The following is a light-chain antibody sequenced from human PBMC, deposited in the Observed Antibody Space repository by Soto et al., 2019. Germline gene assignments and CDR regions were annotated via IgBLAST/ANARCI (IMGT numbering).Light chain of an antibody. J-gene: IGKJ4*01. CDR1: QSVGSRF. CDR3: QQSGTSPPVA. Sequence: EIVLTQSPGTLSLSPGERATLSCRASQSVGSRFLAWYQQKPGQAPRLLIYGASNRATGIPDRFSGSGSGTDFTLTISRLEPEDFVVYYCQQSGTSPPVAFGGGTKVEIK. V-gene: IGKV3-20*01. CDR2: GAS.